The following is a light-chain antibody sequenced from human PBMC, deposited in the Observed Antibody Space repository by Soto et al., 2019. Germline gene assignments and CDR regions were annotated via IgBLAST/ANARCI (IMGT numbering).Light chain of an antibody. CDR1: QSVSSSY. J-gene: IGKJ5*01. CDR3: QKYSSSAST. V-gene: IGKV3-20*01. Sequence: SPGTLSLSPGERATLSCRASQSVSSSYLAWYQQTPGQAPRLLIYGASTRATGIPDRFSGSGSGTDLTLTITRLEPDDFAGYYCQKYSSSASTFGQGTRLEIK. CDR2: GAS.